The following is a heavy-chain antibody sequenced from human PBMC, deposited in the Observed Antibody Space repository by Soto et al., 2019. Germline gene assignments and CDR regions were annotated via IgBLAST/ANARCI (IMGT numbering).Heavy chain of an antibody. CDR2: IKSKTDGGTT. CDR1: GFIFTNAW. V-gene: IGHV3-15*01. D-gene: IGHD2-2*01. CDR3: ATRGYCSGINCPPYYYYYMGV. J-gene: IGHJ6*03. Sequence: EVQLVESGGGLVKPGGSLRLSCATSGFIFTNAWMSWVRQAPGKGLEWVGRIKSKTDGGTTDYAAPVKGRFTISRDDSKNTLYLQMNSLKTEDTAVYYCATRGYCSGINCPPYYYYYMGVWGKGTTVIVSS.